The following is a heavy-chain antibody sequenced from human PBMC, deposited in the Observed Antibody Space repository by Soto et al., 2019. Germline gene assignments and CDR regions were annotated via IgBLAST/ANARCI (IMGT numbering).Heavy chain of an antibody. D-gene: IGHD6-6*01. CDR2: IIPIFGTA. V-gene: IGHV1-69*01. CDR3: AGEWGVEQLVHVSWFEP. J-gene: IGHJ5*02. Sequence: VKVSCKASGGTFSSDAISWVRQAPGQGLEWMGGIIPIFGTANYAQKFQGRVTIAADESTSTAHMELRSLRSEDTAVYYCAGEWGVEQLVHVSWFEPWGQGTPVTVSS. CDR1: GGTFSSDA.